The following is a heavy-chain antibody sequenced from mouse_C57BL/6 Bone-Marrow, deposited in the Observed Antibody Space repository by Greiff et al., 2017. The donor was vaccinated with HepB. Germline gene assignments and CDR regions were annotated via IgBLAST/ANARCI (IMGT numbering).Heavy chain of an antibody. Sequence: VQLQQSGAELARPGASVKLSCKASGYTFTSYGISWVKQRTGQGLEWIGEIYPRSGNTYYNEKFKGKATLTADKSSSTAYMELRSLTSEDSAVYFCAAYDWFAYWGQGTLVTVSA. J-gene: IGHJ3*01. CDR3: AAYDWFAY. CDR2: IYPRSGNT. D-gene: IGHD2-12*01. V-gene: IGHV1-81*01. CDR1: GYTFTSYG.